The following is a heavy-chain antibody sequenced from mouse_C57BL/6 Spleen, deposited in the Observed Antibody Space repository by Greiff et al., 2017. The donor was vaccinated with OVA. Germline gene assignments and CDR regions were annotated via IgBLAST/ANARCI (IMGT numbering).Heavy chain of an antibody. V-gene: IGHV1-42*01. Sequence: VQLQQSGPELVKPGASVKISCKASGYSFTGYYMNWVKQSPEKSLEWIGEINPSTGGTTYNQKFKAKATLTVDKSSSTAYMQLKSLTSEDSAVYYCARERGYDYFDYWGQGTTLTVSS. J-gene: IGHJ2*01. CDR1: GYSFTGYY. CDR2: INPSTGGT. CDR3: ARERGYDYFDY.